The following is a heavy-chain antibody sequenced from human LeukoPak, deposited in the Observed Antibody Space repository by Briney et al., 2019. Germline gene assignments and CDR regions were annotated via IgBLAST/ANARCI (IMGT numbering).Heavy chain of an antibody. CDR3: ARGRQCDY. CDR1: GFIVSSNY. CDR2: IYSGGTA. J-gene: IGHJ4*02. D-gene: IGHD4-11*01. V-gene: IGHV3-53*01. Sequence: GGSLRLSCVASGFIVSSNYMSWVRQAPGKGLEWISIIYSGGTAFYADFVKGRFTISRDNSKNTLYLQMNSLRADDTAMYYCARGRQCDYWGQGTLVTVSS.